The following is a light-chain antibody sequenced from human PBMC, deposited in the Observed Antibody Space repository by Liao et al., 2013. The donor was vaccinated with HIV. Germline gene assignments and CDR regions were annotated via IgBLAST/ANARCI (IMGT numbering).Light chain of an antibody. V-gene: IGLV3-21*01. CDR2: YDT. J-gene: IGLJ1*01. CDR1: NIGKKV. CDR3: QVWDSSSDHYV. Sequence: SYVLTQPPSLSVAPGKTATLTCGGNNIGKKVVHWYQQKPGQAPMVVIYYDTDRPSGIPERFSGSNSGNTATLTISRVEAGDEADYYCQVWDSSSDHYVFGPWDQGLRP.